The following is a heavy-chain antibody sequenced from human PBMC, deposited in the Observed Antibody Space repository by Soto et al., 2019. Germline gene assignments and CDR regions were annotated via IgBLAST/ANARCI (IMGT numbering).Heavy chain of an antibody. V-gene: IGHV4-59*01. CDR2: FYYSGST. CDR1: GGSISSYY. Sequence: SETLSLTCTVSGGSISSYYWSWIRQPPGKGLEWIGYFYYSGSTNYNPSLKSRVTISVDTSNNHFSLNLSSVTAADTAIYYCARSRSKGIAVAGRGFDPWGQGTLVTVSS. D-gene: IGHD6-19*01. J-gene: IGHJ5*02. CDR3: ARSRSKGIAVAGRGFDP.